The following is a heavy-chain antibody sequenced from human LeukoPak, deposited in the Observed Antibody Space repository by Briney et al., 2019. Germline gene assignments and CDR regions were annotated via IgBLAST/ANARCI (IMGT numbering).Heavy chain of an antibody. CDR1: GFTFSSYA. CDR3: AKGFPYYYYYMDV. V-gene: IGHV3-23*01. Sequence: PGGSLRLSCAASGFTFSSYAMSWVRQAPGKGLEWVSAITGSGGSTYYADSVKGRFTISRDNSKNTLYLQMNSLTTEDTAVYYCAKGFPYYYYYMDVWGKGTTVTISS. J-gene: IGHJ6*03. CDR2: ITGSGGST. D-gene: IGHD3-10*01.